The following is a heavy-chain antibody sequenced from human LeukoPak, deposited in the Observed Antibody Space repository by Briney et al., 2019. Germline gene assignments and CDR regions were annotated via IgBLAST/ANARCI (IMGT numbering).Heavy chain of an antibody. CDR2: IYPDDSDI. CDR3: ARPTNTSGYDC. J-gene: IGHJ4*02. Sequence: GESLKISCKASGYSFTRSWIGWVRQMPGKGLEWMGIIYPDDSDIRYSPSFQGQVSISADKSISTAYLQWSSLKASDTAMYYCARPTNTSGYDCWGQGTLVTVSS. D-gene: IGHD3-22*01. CDR1: GYSFTRSW. V-gene: IGHV5-51*01.